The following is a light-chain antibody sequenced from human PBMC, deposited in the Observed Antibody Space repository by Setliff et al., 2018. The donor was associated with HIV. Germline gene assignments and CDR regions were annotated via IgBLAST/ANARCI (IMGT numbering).Light chain of an antibody. V-gene: IGLV2-14*01. J-gene: IGLJ2*01. CDR1: NSDVGGYHY. CDR2: EVS. CDR3: SSYTTTTIVV. Sequence: QSALTQPASVSGSPGQSITISCTGTNSDVGGYHYVSWYQQHPGKAPKLMIYEVSNRPSGVSNRFSGSKSGNTASLTISGLQAEEEADYYCSSYTTTTIVVFGGGTK.